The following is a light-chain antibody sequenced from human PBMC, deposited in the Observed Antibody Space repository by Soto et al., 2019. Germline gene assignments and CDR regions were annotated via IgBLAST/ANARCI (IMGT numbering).Light chain of an antibody. V-gene: IGKV1-39*01. J-gene: IGKJ1*01. CDR3: QQCDRTPPT. Sequence: DIQMTQSPASLSASVGDRVTITCRASESISRYLNWYQQKPGKAPKLLIYAASRLQSGVPSRFSGGGSGTYFTLTISSLQPEDFATYYCQQCDRTPPTFGQGTKVDIK. CDR1: ESISRY. CDR2: AAS.